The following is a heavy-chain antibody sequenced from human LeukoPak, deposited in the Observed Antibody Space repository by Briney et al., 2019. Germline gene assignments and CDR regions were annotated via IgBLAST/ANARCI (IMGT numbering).Heavy chain of an antibody. CDR3: AKDLYCSSTSCPLDAFDI. CDR1: GFTFNNYA. V-gene: IGHV3-23*01. Sequence: GGSLRLSCAATGFTFNNYAMTWVRQAPGRGLEWVSTISNSGGSTYYADSVKGRFTISRDNSKNTLYLQMNSLRAEDTAVYYCAKDLYCSSTSCPLDAFDIWGQGTMVTVSS. D-gene: IGHD2-2*01. CDR2: ISNSGGST. J-gene: IGHJ3*02.